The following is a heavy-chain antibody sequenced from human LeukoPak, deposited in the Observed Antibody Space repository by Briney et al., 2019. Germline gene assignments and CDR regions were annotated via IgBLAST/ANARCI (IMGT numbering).Heavy chain of an antibody. Sequence: SETLSLTCTVSGGSISSYYWSWIRQPPGKGLEWIGYIYYGGSTNYNPSLKSRVIISVDTSKNQFSLKLSSVTAADTAVYYCARHLGYCSTASCYPWFDPWGQGTLVTVSS. J-gene: IGHJ5*02. CDR2: IYYGGST. V-gene: IGHV4-59*01. CDR3: ARHLGYCSTASCYPWFDP. CDR1: GGSISSYY. D-gene: IGHD2-2*01.